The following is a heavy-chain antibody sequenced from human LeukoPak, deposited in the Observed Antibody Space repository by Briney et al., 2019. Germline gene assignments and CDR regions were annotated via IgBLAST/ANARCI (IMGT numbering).Heavy chain of an antibody. Sequence: SETLSLTCTVSGGSITSSNYYWGWIRQPPGRGLEWIGTIYHSGSTYYNPSLKSRVTISVDTSKNQFSLKLSSVTAADTAVYYCARRYYSSPRSFDYWGQGTLVTVSS. CDR2: IYHSGST. D-gene: IGHD3-9*01. CDR3: ARRYYSSPRSFDY. J-gene: IGHJ4*02. CDR1: GGSITSSNYY. V-gene: IGHV4-39*07.